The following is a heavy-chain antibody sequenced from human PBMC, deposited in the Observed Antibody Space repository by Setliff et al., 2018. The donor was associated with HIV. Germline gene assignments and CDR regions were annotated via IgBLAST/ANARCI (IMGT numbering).Heavy chain of an antibody. V-gene: IGHV4-4*09. Sequence: SETLSLTCTVCGDSISSYFWSWIRQSPGKGLEWIGFRSTTGSTNYNPSLRXXXXISVDTSKNQFSLRLTSVTAADTAVYYCARQPPPGDYADYWGQGTXXXVSS. CDR2: RSTTGST. CDR3: ARQPPPGDYADY. J-gene: IGHJ4*02. CDR1: GDSISSYF. D-gene: IGHD4-17*01.